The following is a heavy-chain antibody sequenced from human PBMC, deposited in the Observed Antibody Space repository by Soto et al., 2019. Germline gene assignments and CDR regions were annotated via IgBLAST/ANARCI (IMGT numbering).Heavy chain of an antibody. CDR3: ARDGSSAGLYYYYGMEV. V-gene: IGHV4-4*07. CDR1: GGSISSYY. J-gene: IGHJ6*02. Sequence: PSETLSLTCTVSGGSISSYYWSWIRQPAGKGLGWIGRIYTVGSTNYNPSLKRRVTMSVDTSKNQFSLKLSSVTAADTAVYYCARDGSSAGLYYYYGMEVWGQGTTVTVSS. D-gene: IGHD1-26*01. CDR2: IYTVGST.